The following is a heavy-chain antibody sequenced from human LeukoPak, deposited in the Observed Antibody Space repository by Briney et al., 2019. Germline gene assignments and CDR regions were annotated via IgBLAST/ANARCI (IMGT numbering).Heavy chain of an antibody. Sequence: GGSLRLSCAASGFTFSSYAMNWVRQAPGKGLEGVSACGTDGDTYYADSVGGRFTISRDNAKHTVYLQMSSLRAEDTAVYYCAQKTPGTHPFDFWGQGTLVTVSP. CDR3: AQKTPGTHPFDF. CDR1: GFTFSSYA. V-gene: IGHV3-23*01. J-gene: IGHJ4*02. CDR2: CGTDGDT. D-gene: IGHD1-1*01.